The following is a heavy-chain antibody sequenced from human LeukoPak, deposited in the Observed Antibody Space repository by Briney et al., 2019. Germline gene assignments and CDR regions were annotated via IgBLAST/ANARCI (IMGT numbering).Heavy chain of an antibody. J-gene: IGHJ4*02. D-gene: IGHD5-18*01. CDR1: GYTLSELS. Sequence: GASVKVSCKVSGYTLSELSMHWVRQAPGQGLEWMGWISAYNGNTNYAQKLQGRVTMTTDTSTSTAYMEVRSLRSDDTAVYYCARDPRQYSYGYYFDYWGQGTLVTVSS. CDR2: ISAYNGNT. V-gene: IGHV1-18*01. CDR3: ARDPRQYSYGYYFDY.